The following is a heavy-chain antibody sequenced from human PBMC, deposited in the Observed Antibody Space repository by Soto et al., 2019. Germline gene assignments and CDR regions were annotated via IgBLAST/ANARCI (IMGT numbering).Heavy chain of an antibody. Sequence: GGSLRLSCAASGFTVSSNYMSWVRQAPGKGLEWVSVIYSGGSTYYADSVKGRFTISRDNSKNTLYLQMNSLRAEDTAVYYCARESVAGNYYYGMDVWGQGTTVTVSS. D-gene: IGHD6-19*01. V-gene: IGHV3-53*01. CDR1: GFTVSSNY. J-gene: IGHJ6*02. CDR2: IYSGGST. CDR3: ARESVAGNYYYGMDV.